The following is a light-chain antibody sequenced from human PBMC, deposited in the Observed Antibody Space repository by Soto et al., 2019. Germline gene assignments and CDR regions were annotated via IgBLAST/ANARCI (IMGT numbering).Light chain of an antibody. CDR2: AAS. CDR1: QSITTY. CDR3: QQTKNIPYT. Sequence: DIQMTQSPSSLSASVGDRVTITCRASQSITTYLNWYQQKPGKAPKLLICAASNLQSGVLSRFTGSGSGTDFALTISSLQPEDFATYYCQQTKNIPYTFGQRTKLEIK. J-gene: IGKJ2*01. V-gene: IGKV1-39*01.